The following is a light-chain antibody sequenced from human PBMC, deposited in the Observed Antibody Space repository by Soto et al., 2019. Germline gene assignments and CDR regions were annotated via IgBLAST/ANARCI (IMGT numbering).Light chain of an antibody. CDR2: DAS. J-gene: IGKJ2*01. V-gene: IGKV1-39*01. Sequence: DIQMTQSPSTLSASVGDRVTMTCRASQTISTYLNWYQQKXGKAPRXXIYDASSLLSGVPSRFSGSGSGTDFTLTIASLQPEDFATYYCQQSDSTTYTFGQGTKVDI. CDR3: QQSDSTTYT. CDR1: QTISTY.